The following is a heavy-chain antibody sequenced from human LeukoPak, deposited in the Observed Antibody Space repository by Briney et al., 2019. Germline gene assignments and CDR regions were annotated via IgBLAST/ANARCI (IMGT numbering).Heavy chain of an antibody. V-gene: IGHV4-30-2*01. CDR1: GGSISSGGYY. CDR2: IYHSGST. CDR3: ARVKGKYYYGSGNTLDV. J-gene: IGHJ6*04. D-gene: IGHD3-10*01. Sequence: SETLSLTCTVSGGSISSGGYYWSWIRQPPGKGLEWIGYIYHSGSTYYNPSLKSRVTISVDRSKNQFSLKLSSVTAAGTAVYYCARVKGKYYYGSGNTLDVWGKGTTVTVSS.